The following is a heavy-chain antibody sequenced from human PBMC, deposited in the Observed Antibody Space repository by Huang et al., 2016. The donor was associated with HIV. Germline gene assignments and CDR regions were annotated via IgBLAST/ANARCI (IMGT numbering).Heavy chain of an antibody. V-gene: IGHV5-51*03. CDR2: ISPDDSET. D-gene: IGHD5-12*01. J-gene: IGHJ4*02. CDR1: GYRFTTYW. Sequence: EVQLVQSGAEVRKPGESLKISCKASGYRFTTYWIGWVRQMPCKGLEWMGIISPDDSETRYSPSFEGQVTISVDRSINTASLQWSSLKASDTAMYYCARGRDGYNPFDSWGQGTRVTVSS. CDR3: ARGRDGYNPFDS.